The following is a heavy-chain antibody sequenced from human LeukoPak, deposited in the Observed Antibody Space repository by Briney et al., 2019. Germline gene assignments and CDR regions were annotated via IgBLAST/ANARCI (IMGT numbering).Heavy chain of an antibody. CDR2: IHHSGST. CDR1: DSSISNYY. J-gene: IGHJ4*02. Sequence: PSETLSLTCTVSDSSISNYYWSWIRQPPGKGLEWIGYIHHSGSTKYNPSLKSRVTISVDTSKNQFSLKLSSVTAADSAVYYCATGSQWLVMFEYWGQGTLVTVSS. D-gene: IGHD6-19*01. V-gene: IGHV4-59*01. CDR3: ATGSQWLVMFEY.